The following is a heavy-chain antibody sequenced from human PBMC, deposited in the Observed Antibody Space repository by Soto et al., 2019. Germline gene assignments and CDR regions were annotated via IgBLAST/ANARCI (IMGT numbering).Heavy chain of an antibody. CDR2: IHLGDSET. J-gene: IGHJ6*02. CDR3: APHARGDVSVPDFYYGVDV. V-gene: IGHV5-51*01. CDR1: GDTFINYW. D-gene: IGHD2-21*02. Sequence: PGESLKISCKVSGDTFINYWIGWVRQISGKGLEWMGLIHLGDSETRYNPSFQGHITISADKSISTAYLQWGSLQASDTATYYCAPHARGDVSVPDFYYGVDVWGQGTTVTV.